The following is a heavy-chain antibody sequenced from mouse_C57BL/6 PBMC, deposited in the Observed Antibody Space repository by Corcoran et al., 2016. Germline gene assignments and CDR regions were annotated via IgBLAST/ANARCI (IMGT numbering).Heavy chain of an antibody. CDR2: IYWDDDK. J-gene: IGHJ4*01. CDR3: AREYDDGDGSMDY. V-gene: IGHV8-12*01. D-gene: IGHD2-14*01. CDR1: GFSLSTSGMG. Sequence: QVTLKESGPGILQSSQTLSLTCSFSGFSLSTSGMGVSWIRQPSGKGLEWLAHIYWDDDKRYNPSLKSRLTISKDTSRNQVFLKITSVDTADTATYYCAREYDDGDGSMDYWGQGTSVTVSS.